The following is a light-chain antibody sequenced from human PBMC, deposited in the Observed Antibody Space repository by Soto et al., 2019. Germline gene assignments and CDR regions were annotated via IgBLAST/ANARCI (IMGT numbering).Light chain of an antibody. CDR2: GAS. J-gene: IGKJ1*01. Sequence: EIVLTQSPGTLFLSPGERATLSCRASQSVSSIYLAWYQQKPGQAPRLLIYGASSRATGIPDRFSGSGSGTDFTLTISRREPEDFAVYYCQQYGNSLWTFGQGTKVEIK. CDR3: QQYGNSLWT. CDR1: QSVSSIY. V-gene: IGKV3-20*01.